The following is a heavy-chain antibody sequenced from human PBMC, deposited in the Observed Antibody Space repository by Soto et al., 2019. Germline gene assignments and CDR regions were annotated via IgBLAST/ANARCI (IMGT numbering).Heavy chain of an antibody. J-gene: IGHJ5*02. Sequence: SETLSLTCAGYCGSFSGYYWSWIRQPPGKGLEWIGEINHSGSTNYNPSLKSRVTISVDTSKNQFSLKLSSVTAADTAVYYCARVTMVRGVIIIGWFDPWGQGTLVTVSS. V-gene: IGHV4-34*01. CDR1: CGSFSGYY. CDR3: ARVTMVRGVIIIGWFDP. D-gene: IGHD3-10*01. CDR2: INHSGST.